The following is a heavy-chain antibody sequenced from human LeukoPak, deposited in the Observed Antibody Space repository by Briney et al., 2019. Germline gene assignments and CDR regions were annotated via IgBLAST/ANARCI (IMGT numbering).Heavy chain of an antibody. V-gene: IGHV1-18*01. CDR3: ARGIQHYYDSSGYEYYMDV. CDR2: ISAYNGNT. J-gene: IGHJ6*03. CDR1: GYTFTSYG. Sequence: ASVKVSCKASGYTFTSYGISWVRQAPGQGLEWMGWISAYNGNTNYAQKLQGRVTMTTDTSTSTAYMGLRSLRSDDTAVYYCARGIQHYYDSSGYEYYMDVWGKGTTVTISS. D-gene: IGHD3-22*01.